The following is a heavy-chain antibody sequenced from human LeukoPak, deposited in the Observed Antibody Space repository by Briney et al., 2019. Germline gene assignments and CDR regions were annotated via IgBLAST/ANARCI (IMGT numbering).Heavy chain of an antibody. V-gene: IGHV1-69*05. CDR3: ARGVGSIVVVPAAMIAFDI. D-gene: IGHD2-2*01. CDR1: GGTFSSYA. J-gene: IGHJ3*02. Sequence: ASVKVSCKASGGTFSSYAISWVRQAPGQGLEWMGGIIPIFGTANYAQKFQGRVTITTDQSTSTAYMELSSLRSEDTAVYYCARGVGSIVVVPAAMIAFDIWGQGTMVTVSS. CDR2: IIPIFGTA.